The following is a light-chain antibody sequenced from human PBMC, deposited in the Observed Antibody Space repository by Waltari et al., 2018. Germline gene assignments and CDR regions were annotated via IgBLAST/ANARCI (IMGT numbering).Light chain of an antibody. CDR2: EVN. V-gene: IGLV2-8*01. Sequence: QSALTQPPSASGSPGQSVTISCTGTSSDFGVYNYVSRYQHHPGKAPKLMIYEVNKRPSGVPDRFSGSKSANTASLTVSGLQAEDEADYYCSSYAGTNNVVFGGGTKLTVL. J-gene: IGLJ3*02. CDR1: SSDFGVYNY. CDR3: SSYAGTNNVV.